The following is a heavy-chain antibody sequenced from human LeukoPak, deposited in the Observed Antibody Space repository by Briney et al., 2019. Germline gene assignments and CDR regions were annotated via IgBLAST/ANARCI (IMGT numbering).Heavy chain of an antibody. Sequence: SVKVSFKASGGTFSSYTIGWVRQAPGQGLEWMGRIIPILGIANYAHKFQGRVTITADKSTSTANVELSSLRSEDTAVYYCARTSPIVGATGGAFDIWGQGTMVTVSS. V-gene: IGHV1-69*02. CDR1: GGTFSSYT. CDR2: IIPILGIA. CDR3: ARTSPIVGATGGAFDI. D-gene: IGHD1-26*01. J-gene: IGHJ3*02.